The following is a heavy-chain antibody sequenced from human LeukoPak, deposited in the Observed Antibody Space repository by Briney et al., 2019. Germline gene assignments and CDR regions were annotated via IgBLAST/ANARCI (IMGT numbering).Heavy chain of an antibody. Sequence: SEALSLTCSVSGASITTYYWSWIRQPPGKGLEWIAYIHYSGSTRYNPSLKSRLTIPLDTSKNQFSLKLSSVTAADTAVYHCARLDGNWNYFDYWGQGTLVTVSS. J-gene: IGHJ4*02. CDR3: ARLDGNWNYFDY. CDR2: IHYSGST. D-gene: IGHD1-20*01. V-gene: IGHV4-59*08. CDR1: GASITTYY.